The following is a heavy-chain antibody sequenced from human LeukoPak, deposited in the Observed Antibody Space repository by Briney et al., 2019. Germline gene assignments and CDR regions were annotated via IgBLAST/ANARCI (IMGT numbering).Heavy chain of an antibody. CDR1: GFTFSSYV. D-gene: IGHD2/OR15-2a*01. Sequence: PGGSLRLSCAASGFTFSSYVMHWVRQAPGKGLEWVAIISYDGSNEYYADSVKGRFTISRDNSKNTLYLQMNSLRAADTAVYYCARVRFSTLKYFYYFMDVWGKGTTVTVSS. J-gene: IGHJ6*03. V-gene: IGHV3-30*04. CDR3: ARVRFSTLKYFYYFMDV. CDR2: ISYDGSNE.